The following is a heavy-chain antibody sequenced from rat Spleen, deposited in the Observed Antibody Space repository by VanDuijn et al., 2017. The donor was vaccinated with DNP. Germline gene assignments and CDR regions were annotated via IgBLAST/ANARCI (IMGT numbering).Heavy chain of an antibody. J-gene: IGHJ2*01. CDR2: ISYSGST. Sequence: EVQLQESGPGLVKPSQSLSLTCSVTGYSITSNYWAWIRKFPGNKMEWMGYISYSGSTGYNPSLKSRISITRDTSKNQFFLQLKSVTSEDTATYYCARLSDYWGQGVMVTVSS. CDR3: ARLSDY. V-gene: IGHV3-1*01. CDR1: GYSITSNY.